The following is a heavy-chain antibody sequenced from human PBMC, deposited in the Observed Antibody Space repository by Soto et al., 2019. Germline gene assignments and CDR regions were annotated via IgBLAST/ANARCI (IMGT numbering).Heavy chain of an antibody. J-gene: IGHJ4*02. Sequence: EVQLVESGGGLVQPGRSLRLSCAASGFTFDDYAMHWVRQAPGKGLEWVSGISWNSGSIGYADSVKGRFTISRDNAKNALDLQMNSPRAEDTAWYDCAKDGGSVDSRGRDGGGGQGTLVTVSS. CDR1: GFTFDDYA. D-gene: IGHD6-19*01. CDR2: ISWNSGSI. V-gene: IGHV3-9*01. CDR3: AKDGGSVDSRGRDGG.